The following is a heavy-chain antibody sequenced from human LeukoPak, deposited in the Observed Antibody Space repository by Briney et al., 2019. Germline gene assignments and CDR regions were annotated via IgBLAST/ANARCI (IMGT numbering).Heavy chain of an antibody. CDR1: GGSISSYY. D-gene: IGHD6-19*01. V-gene: IGHV4-59*01. CDR3: AGEQQWLAIDY. Sequence: SSETLSLTCTVSGGSISSYYWSWIRQPPGKGLEWIGYIYYSGSTNYNPSLKSRVTISVDTSKNQFSLKLSSVTAADTAVYYCAGEQQWLAIDYWGQGTLVTVSS. J-gene: IGHJ4*02. CDR2: IYYSGST.